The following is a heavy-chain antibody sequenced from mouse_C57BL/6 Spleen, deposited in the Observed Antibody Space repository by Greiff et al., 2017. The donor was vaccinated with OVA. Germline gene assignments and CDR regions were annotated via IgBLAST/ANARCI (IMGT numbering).Heavy chain of an antibody. J-gene: IGHJ2*01. Sequence: QVQLQQSGAELVKPGASVKISCKASGYAFSSYWMNWVKQRPGKGLEWIGQIYPGDGDTNYNGKFKGKATLTADKSSSTAYMQLSSLTSEDSAVYFCARGVVRYYFDYWGQGTTRTVSS. CDR2: IYPGDGDT. V-gene: IGHV1-80*01. D-gene: IGHD1-1*01. CDR1: GYAFSSYW. CDR3: ARGVVRYYFDY.